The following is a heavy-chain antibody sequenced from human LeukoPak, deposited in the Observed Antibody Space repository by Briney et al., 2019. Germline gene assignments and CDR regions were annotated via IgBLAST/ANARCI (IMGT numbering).Heavy chain of an antibody. CDR2: IYYSGST. D-gene: IGHD5-18*01. CDR3: ARVIQLWPLYYFDY. J-gene: IGHJ4*02. Sequence: SETLSLTCTVSGGSISSYYWSWIRQPPGKGLEWIGYIYYSGSTNYNPSLKSRVTIPVDTSKNQFSLKLSSVTAADTAVYYCARVIQLWPLYYFDYWGQGTLVTVSS. CDR1: GGSISSYY. V-gene: IGHV4-59*01.